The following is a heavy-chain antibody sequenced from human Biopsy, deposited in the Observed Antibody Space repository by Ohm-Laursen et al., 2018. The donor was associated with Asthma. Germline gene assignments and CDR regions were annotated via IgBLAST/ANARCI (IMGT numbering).Heavy chain of an antibody. CDR2: IWYDGRKK. V-gene: IGHV3-33*01. CDR1: GITFSTYG. CDR3: ARKIAARGGMGV. Sequence: SLRLSCAASGITFSTYGMHWVRQAPGRGLEWVSFIWYDGRKKTYADSVKGRFTISRDNSKNTLYLQMNSLRAEDTAVYYCARKIAARGGMGVWGQGTTVTVSS. D-gene: IGHD6-6*01. J-gene: IGHJ6*02.